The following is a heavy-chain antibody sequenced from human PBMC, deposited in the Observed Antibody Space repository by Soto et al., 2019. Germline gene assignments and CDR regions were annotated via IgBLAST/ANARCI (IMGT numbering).Heavy chain of an antibody. D-gene: IGHD3-3*01. CDR1: GFTCNTYT. CDR3: AKYASVTIFGVVTYYFDY. CDR2: ILSGGAT. Sequence: GGSLRLSWAASGFTCNTYTMGWVRQAPGKGLEWVSGILSGGATYYADSVKGRFTISRDNSKNTLYLQMNSLRADDTAVYYCAKYASVTIFGVVTYYFDYWAQGTLVTVSS. V-gene: IGHV3-23*01. J-gene: IGHJ4*02.